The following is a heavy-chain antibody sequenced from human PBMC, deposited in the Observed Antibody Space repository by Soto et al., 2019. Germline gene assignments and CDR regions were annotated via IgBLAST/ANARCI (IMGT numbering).Heavy chain of an antibody. CDR3: AEGGYSYGYPHDY. D-gene: IGHD5-18*01. V-gene: IGHV3-23*01. J-gene: IGHJ4*02. CDR1: GFTFSSYA. Sequence: EVQLLESGGGLVQPGESLRLSCAAPGFTFSSYAMSWVRQAPGKGLEWVSAINDGGGSTFYADSVKGRFTISRDNSKSTLYLQMMSLRAEDTAVYYCAEGGYSYGYPHDYWGQGTLVTVSS. CDR2: INDGGGST.